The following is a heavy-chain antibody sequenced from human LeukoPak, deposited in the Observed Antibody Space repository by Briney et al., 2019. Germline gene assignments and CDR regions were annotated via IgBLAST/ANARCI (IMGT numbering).Heavy chain of an antibody. CDR3: ARDISRFYDSSGYSDVFGL. CDR2: IISTLGLA. Sequence: SVKVSCKASGVTFSSHAVSWLRQAPGQGPEWMGRIISTLGLANYAHSFEGRVSITADTSTSTVFMELSSLGSEDTAIYYCARDISRFYDSSGYSDVFGLWGQGTAVTVSS. CDR1: GVTFSSHA. V-gene: IGHV1-69*04. D-gene: IGHD3-22*01. J-gene: IGHJ3*01.